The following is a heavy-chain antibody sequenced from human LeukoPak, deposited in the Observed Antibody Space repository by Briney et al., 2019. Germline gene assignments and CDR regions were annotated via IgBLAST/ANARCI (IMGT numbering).Heavy chain of an antibody. Sequence: PGGSLRLSCAASGFTFRDYGMSSVRQAPGEGLEWVSSINNAGVNTHYADSVKGRFTISRDNSKNTLYLQMNSLRAEDTAVYYCAKAGDLETVLSCCSDYWGQGTLVTVSS. V-gene: IGHV3-23*01. J-gene: IGHJ4*02. CDR1: GFTFRDYG. CDR3: AKAGDLETVLSCCSDY. CDR2: INNAGVNT. D-gene: IGHD2-15*01.